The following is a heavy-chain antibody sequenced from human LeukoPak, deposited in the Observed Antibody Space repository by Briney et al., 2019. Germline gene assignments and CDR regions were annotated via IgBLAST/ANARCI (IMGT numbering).Heavy chain of an antibody. J-gene: IGHJ3*02. CDR2: ISWNSGSI. D-gene: IGHD3-10*01. V-gene: IGHV3-9*03. CDR3: AKLNYYDAFDI. Sequence: PGGSLRLSCAASGFTFDDYAMHWVRQAPGKGLEWVSGISWNSGSIGYADSVKGRFTISRDNAKNSLYLQMNSLRAEDMALYYCAKLNYYDAFDIWGQGTMVTVSS. CDR1: GFTFDDYA.